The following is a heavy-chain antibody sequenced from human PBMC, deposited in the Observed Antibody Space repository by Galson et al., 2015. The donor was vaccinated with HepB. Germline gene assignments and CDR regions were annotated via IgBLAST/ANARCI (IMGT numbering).Heavy chain of an antibody. CDR2: IYYSGST. D-gene: IGHD6-19*01. Sequence: LSLTCTVSGGSISSSSYYWGWIRQPPGKGLEWIGSIYYSGSTYYNPSLKSRVTISVDTSKNQFSLKLSSVTAADTAVYYCARHTRAQWLVRYFDYWGQGTLVTVSS. V-gene: IGHV4-39*01. CDR3: ARHTRAQWLVRYFDY. CDR1: GGSISSSSYY. J-gene: IGHJ4*02.